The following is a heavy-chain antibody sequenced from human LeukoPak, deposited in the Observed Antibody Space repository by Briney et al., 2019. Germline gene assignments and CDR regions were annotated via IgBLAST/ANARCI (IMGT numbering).Heavy chain of an antibody. J-gene: IGHJ4*02. CDR3: ANLAVAGAIDY. CDR2: IWYDGSNK. V-gene: IGHV3-33*06. Sequence: GRSLRLSCAASGFTFSSYGMHWVRQAPGKGLEWVAVIWYDGSNKYYADSVKGRFTISRDNSKNTLYLQMNSPRAEDTAVYYCANLAVAGAIDYWGQGTLVTVSS. D-gene: IGHD6-19*01. CDR1: GFTFSSYG.